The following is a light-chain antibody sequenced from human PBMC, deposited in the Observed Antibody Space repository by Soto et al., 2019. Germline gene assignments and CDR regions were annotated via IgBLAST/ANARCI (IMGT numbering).Light chain of an antibody. CDR1: QTVSRF. CDR3: QQTNILPCT. Sequence: DIQMTQSPSSLSVSVGETVTLSCRASQTVSRFLSWYQQKPGKAPNLLMHGASNLQSGVPARFSGSGSGTDFTLTISGLQPEDFATYLCQQTNILPCTFGQGSKLEIK. V-gene: IGKV1-39*01. CDR2: GAS. J-gene: IGKJ2*02.